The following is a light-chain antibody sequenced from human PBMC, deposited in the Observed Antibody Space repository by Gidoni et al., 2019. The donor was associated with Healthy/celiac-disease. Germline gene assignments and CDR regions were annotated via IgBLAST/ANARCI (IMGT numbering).Light chain of an antibody. J-gene: IGKJ1*01. CDR2: AAS. V-gene: IGKV1-8*01. Sequence: AIRMTQSPSSFSASKGDRVTINCRASQGISSYLAWYQQKPGKAPKLLIYAASTLQSGVPSRFSGSGSGTDFTLTISCLQSEDFATYYCQQYYSFPWTFGQGTKVEIK. CDR3: QQYYSFPWT. CDR1: QGISSY.